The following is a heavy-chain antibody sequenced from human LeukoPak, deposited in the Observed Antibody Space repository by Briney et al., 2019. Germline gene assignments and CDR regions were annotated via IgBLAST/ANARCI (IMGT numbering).Heavy chain of an antibody. CDR3: TTYGLYGGNSIDY. V-gene: IGHV3-15*01. CDR1: GFTFSNAW. CDR2: IKSKTDGGTT. Sequence: PGGSLRLSCAASGFTFSNAWMSWVRQAPGKGLEWVGRIKSKTDGGTTDYAAPVKGRFTISRDDSKNTRYLQMNSLKTEDTVVYYCTTYGLYGGNSIDYWGQGTLVTVSS. D-gene: IGHD4-23*01. J-gene: IGHJ4*02.